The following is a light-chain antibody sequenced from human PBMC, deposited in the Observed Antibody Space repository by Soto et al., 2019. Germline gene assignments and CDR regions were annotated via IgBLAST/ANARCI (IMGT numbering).Light chain of an antibody. V-gene: IGKV3-15*01. CDR2: RAS. Sequence: EIVLTQSPGTLSLSPGERATLSCRASESVTSNFLAWYQQKPGQGPRLLVYRASTRTLGIPARFSGSESGTEFTLTISSLQSEDFAVYYCQQYNTWPITFGQGTRLEIK. CDR3: QQYNTWPIT. J-gene: IGKJ5*01. CDR1: ESVTSN.